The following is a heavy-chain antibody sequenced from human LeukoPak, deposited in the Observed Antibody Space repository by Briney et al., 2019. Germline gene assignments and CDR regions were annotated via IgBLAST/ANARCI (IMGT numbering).Heavy chain of an antibody. Sequence: GGSLRLSCAASGFTFSNDWMHWVRRAPGKGLVWVSRINTDGSTTTYADSVKGRFTISRDNAKNTLYLQMNSLRVEDTAVYYCARGRCGSYHYWGQGTLVTVSS. CDR1: GFTFSNDW. CDR3: ARGRCGSYHY. V-gene: IGHV3-74*01. CDR2: INTDGSTT. D-gene: IGHD1-26*01. J-gene: IGHJ4*02.